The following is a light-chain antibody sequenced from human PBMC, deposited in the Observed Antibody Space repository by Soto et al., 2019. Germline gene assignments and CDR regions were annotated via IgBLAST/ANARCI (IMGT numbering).Light chain of an antibody. V-gene: IGLV2-8*01. Sequence: QSALTQPPSTSGSPGQSVTISCTGTFSDVGGYDYVSWYQQHPGKAPKLLIYEVSKRPSVVPDRFSGSKSGNTASLTVSGLQAEDEDDYHCSSYAGSNNLLFGGGTKVTVL. CDR1: FSDVGGYDY. CDR2: EVS. J-gene: IGLJ2*01. CDR3: SSYAGSNNLL.